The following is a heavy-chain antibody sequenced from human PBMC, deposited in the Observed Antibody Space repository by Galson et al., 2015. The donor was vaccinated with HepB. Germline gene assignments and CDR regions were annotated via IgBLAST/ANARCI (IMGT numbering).Heavy chain of an antibody. CDR2: INPKNAA. CDR1: GYTFSDYY. D-gene: IGHD7-27*01. J-gene: IGHJ4*02. CDR3: ARGRQNWGCLDY. V-gene: IGHV1-2*06. Sequence: SVKVSCKASGYTFSDYYIQWVRQAPGQGLEWMGRINPKNAADFAPNFEGRATMSMDTSITTAYLELTNLTSDDTAIYFCARGRQNWGCLDYWGQGTLVTVSS.